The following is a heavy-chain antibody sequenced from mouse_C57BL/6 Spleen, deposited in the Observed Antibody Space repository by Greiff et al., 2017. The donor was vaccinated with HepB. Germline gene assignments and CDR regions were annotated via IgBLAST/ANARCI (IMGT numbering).Heavy chain of an antibody. Sequence: VQLQQPGAELVKPGASVKLSCKASGYPFPSYWMPWVRQRPGRGLEWIGRIDPNSGGTKYNEKFKSKATLTVDKPSSTAYMQLSSLTSEDSAVYYCARSRFTTVVATDYAMDYWGQGTSVTVSS. CDR1: GYPFPSYW. D-gene: IGHD1-1*01. CDR2: IDPNSGGT. V-gene: IGHV1-72*01. CDR3: ARSRFTTVVATDYAMDY. J-gene: IGHJ4*01.